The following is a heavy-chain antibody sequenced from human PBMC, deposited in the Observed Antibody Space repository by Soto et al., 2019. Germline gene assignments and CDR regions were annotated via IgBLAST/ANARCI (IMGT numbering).Heavy chain of an antibody. CDR2: IDWDDDK. J-gene: IGHJ4*02. V-gene: IGHV2-70*04. Sequence: VSGPTLVNPTQTLTLTCTFSGFSLSTSGMRVSWIRQPPGKALEWLARIDWDDDKFYSTSLKTRLTISKDTSKNQVVLTMTNMDPVDTATYYCARRPGQWYYNDYWGQGTLVTVYS. D-gene: IGHD6-19*01. CDR1: GFSLSTSGMR. CDR3: ARRPGQWYYNDY.